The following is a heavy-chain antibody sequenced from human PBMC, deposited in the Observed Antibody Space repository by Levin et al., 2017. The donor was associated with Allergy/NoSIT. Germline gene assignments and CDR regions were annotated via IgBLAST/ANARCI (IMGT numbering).Heavy chain of an antibody. Sequence: GGPLRLSCAASGFTFSSYAMSWVRQAPGKGLEWVSAISGSGGSTYYADSVKGRFTISRDNSKNTLYLQMNSLRAEDTAVYYCAKDGYSYGYGRYYFDYWGQGTLVTVSS. J-gene: IGHJ4*02. CDR3: AKDGYSYGYGRYYFDY. CDR1: GFTFSSYA. D-gene: IGHD5-18*01. V-gene: IGHV3-23*01. CDR2: ISGSGGST.